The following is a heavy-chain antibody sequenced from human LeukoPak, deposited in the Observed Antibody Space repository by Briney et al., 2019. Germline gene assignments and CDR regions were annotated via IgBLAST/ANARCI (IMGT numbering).Heavy chain of an antibody. Sequence: PGGSLRLSCAASGFTFSIYEMNWVRQAPGKGLEWVSYISSIGTTIYYADSVKGRFTISRDNAKNSLYLQMNSLRAEDTAVYYCARGERGDFWGQGTLVTVSS. J-gene: IGHJ4*02. CDR3: ARGERGDF. CDR2: ISSIGTTI. V-gene: IGHV3-48*03. D-gene: IGHD1-26*01. CDR1: GFTFSIYE.